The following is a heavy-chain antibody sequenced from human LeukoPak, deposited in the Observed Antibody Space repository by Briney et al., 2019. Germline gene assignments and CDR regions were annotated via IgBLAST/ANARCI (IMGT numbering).Heavy chain of an antibody. Sequence: SVKVSCKASGGTSSSYAISWVRQAPGQGLEWMGGIIPIFGTANYAQKFQGRVTITADESTSTAYMELSSLRSEDTAVYYCARDPFGSYDAFDIWGQGTMVTVSS. D-gene: IGHD1-26*01. CDR1: GGTSSSYA. V-gene: IGHV1-69*13. CDR2: IIPIFGTA. CDR3: ARDPFGSYDAFDI. J-gene: IGHJ3*02.